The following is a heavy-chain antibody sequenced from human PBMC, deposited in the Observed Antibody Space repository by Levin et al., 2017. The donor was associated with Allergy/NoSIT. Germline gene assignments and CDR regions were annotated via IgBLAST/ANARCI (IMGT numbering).Heavy chain of an antibody. CDR1: GFTVSGNY. CDR3: AAGSGWYLY. Sequence: PGGSLRLSCAASGFTVSGNYMSWVRQAPGKGLEWVSFMYSGGRPSYADSVKDRFTISRDNSTKTPYLQMNGLRDEDTAVYYCAAGSGWYLYWGQGTLVTVSS. D-gene: IGHD6-19*01. J-gene: IGHJ4*02. V-gene: IGHV3-66*01. CDR2: MYSGGRP.